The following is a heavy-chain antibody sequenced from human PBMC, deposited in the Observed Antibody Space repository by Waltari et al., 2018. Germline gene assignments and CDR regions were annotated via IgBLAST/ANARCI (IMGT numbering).Heavy chain of an antibody. Sequence: EVQLVESGGGLVQPGRSLRLSCVGTGFRFAARALHWVRQVPGKGLEWVSGINWNSGNIGYADSVKGRFTISRDNAKNSLYLQINSVRTEDTALYYCTSDAFGNSIGGVFDYWGQGTLVNVSS. D-gene: IGHD3-3*01. J-gene: IGHJ4*02. V-gene: IGHV3-9*01. CDR3: TSDAFGNSIGGVFDY. CDR2: INWNSGNI. CDR1: GFRFAARA.